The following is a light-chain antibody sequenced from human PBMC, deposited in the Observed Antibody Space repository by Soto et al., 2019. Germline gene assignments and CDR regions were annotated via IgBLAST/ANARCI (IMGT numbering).Light chain of an antibody. CDR1: QSVSSY. CDR2: DAS. CDR3: QQRSNWPPWT. V-gene: IGKV3-11*01. Sequence: TQSPGTLSLSPGERATLSCRASQSVSSYLAWYQQKPGQAPRLLIYDASNRATGIPARFSGSGSGTDFTLTISSLEPEDFAVYYCQQRSNWPPWTFGQGTRWIS. J-gene: IGKJ1*01.